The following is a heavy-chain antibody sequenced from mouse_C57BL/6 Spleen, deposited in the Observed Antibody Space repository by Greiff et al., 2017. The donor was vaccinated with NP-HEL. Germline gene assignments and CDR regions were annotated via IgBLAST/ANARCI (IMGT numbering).Heavy chain of an antibody. CDR2: INPNNGGT. V-gene: IGHV1-18*01. J-gene: IGHJ4*01. D-gene: IGHD3-2*02. Sequence: EVQLQQSGPELVKPGASVKIPCKASGYTFTDYNMDWVKQSHGKSLEWIGDINPNNGGTIYNQKFKGKATLTVDKSSSTAYMELSSLTSEDTAVYYCARDSSGTGAMDYWGQGTSVTVSS. CDR1: GYTFTDYN. CDR3: ARDSSGTGAMDY.